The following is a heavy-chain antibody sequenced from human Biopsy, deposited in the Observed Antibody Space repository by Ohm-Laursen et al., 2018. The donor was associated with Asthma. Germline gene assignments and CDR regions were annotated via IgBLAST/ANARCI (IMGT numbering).Heavy chain of an antibody. J-gene: IGHJ6*02. V-gene: IGHV1-69*01. CDR2: LIPVLGTA. D-gene: IGHD5-12*01. CDR1: GDSLGSFINYA. CDR3: ARGYSGTDRIVYYYSGMEV. Sequence: SSVKVSCKASGDSLGSFINYAISWVRQAPRQGLEWMGGLIPVLGTADYAPMFEGRVTITADESTSTAYLELTSLIFEDTAVYYCARGYSGTDRIVYYYSGMEVWGQGTTVTVSS.